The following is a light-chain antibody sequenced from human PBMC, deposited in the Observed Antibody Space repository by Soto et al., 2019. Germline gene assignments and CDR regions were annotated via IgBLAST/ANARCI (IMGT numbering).Light chain of an antibody. CDR1: QSVGRN. V-gene: IGKV3-15*01. Sequence: EIVRTQSPATLSVSPGERATLSCRASQSVGRNLAWYQQKPGQAPRLLIYGASTRATGIPARFSGSGSGTEFTLTISSLQSEDFAVYYCQQYNAWWTFGQGTKVEIK. J-gene: IGKJ1*01. CDR3: QQYNAWWT. CDR2: GAS.